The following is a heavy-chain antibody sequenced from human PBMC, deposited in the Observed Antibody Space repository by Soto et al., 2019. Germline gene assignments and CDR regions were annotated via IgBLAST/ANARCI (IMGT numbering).Heavy chain of an antibody. V-gene: IGHV4-39*01. CDR2: FFIGGNT. J-gene: IGHJ4*02. CDR3: ARYYGGYSDY. CDR1: GGSISSSTYY. Sequence: SETLSLTCTVSGGSISSSTYYWGWMRQPPGKGLEWIASFFIGGNTYYNPSLKSRVTISVDTSKNQFSLKLSSVTAADTAVYYCARYYGGYSDYWGQGTLVTVSS. D-gene: IGHD3-10*01.